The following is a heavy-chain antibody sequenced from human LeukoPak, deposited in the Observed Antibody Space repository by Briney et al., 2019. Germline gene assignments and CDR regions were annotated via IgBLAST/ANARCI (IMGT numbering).Heavy chain of an antibody. D-gene: IGHD1-26*01. CDR1: GFTFGDYT. Sequence: GGSLRLSCTASGFTFGDYTMTWFRQAPGKGLEWVGFIRSKAYGGTTEDAASVKGRFTISRDDSKSIAYLQMNSLKTEDTAVYYCTRGGSNSPFDYWGQGTLVTVSS. CDR2: IRSKAYGGTT. J-gene: IGHJ4*02. V-gene: IGHV3-49*03. CDR3: TRGGSNSPFDY.